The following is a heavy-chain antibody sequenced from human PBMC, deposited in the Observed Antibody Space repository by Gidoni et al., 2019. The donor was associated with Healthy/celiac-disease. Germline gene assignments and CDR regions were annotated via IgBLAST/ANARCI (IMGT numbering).Heavy chain of an antibody. D-gene: IGHD3-22*01. Sequence: EVQLLESGGGLVPPGGSLRLSCAASGFPCSSSALSWVRQAPGKGPEWVSAISGSGGRTYYADSVKGRFTISRANSKNTLYLQMNSLRAEDTAVYYCATEDYYYDSSGYPGGYFDYWGQGTLVTVSS. CDR3: ATEDYYYDSSGYPGGYFDY. V-gene: IGHV3-23*01. J-gene: IGHJ4*02. CDR1: GFPCSSSA. CDR2: ISGSGGRT.